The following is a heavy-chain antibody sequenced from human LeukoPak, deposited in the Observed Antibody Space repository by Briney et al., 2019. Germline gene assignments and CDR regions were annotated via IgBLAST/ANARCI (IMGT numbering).Heavy chain of an antibody. D-gene: IGHD3-22*01. CDR2: INPNSGGT. CDR3: ARLGGYYYDSSGYHY. Sequence: ASVKVSCKASGYTFTDYYMHWVRQAPGQGLEWMGWINPNSGGTNYAQKFQGRVTMTRDTSITTAYMELSSLRSDDTAVYYCARLGGYYYDSSGYHYRGQGTLVTVSS. J-gene: IGHJ4*02. CDR1: GYTFTDYY. V-gene: IGHV1-2*02.